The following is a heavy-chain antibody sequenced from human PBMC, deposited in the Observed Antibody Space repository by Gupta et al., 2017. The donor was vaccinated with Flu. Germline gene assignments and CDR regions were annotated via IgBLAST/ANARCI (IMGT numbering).Heavy chain of an antibody. CDR3: AREPRGPSFGFDY. J-gene: IGHJ4*02. Sequence: QVQLVESGGGVVQPGRSLRLHCAASGFTFDNFAMHWVRPAPGKGLDWVTVIWHDGSEQFYADSVKGRFTISRDNSKNLLYLQMDSLRAEDTALYYCAREPRGPSFGFDYWGQGTLVTVSS. CDR2: IWHDGSEQ. D-gene: IGHD5-18*01. CDR1: GFTFDNFA. V-gene: IGHV3-33*01.